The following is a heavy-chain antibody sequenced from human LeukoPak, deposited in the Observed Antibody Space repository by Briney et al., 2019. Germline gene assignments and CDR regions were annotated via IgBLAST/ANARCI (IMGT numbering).Heavy chain of an antibody. J-gene: IGHJ6*03. V-gene: IGHV3-11*01. CDR2: ISSSGSTV. CDR1: GFTFSDYY. CDR3: ARLGHYYYFMDV. Sequence: GGSLRLSCAASGFTFSDYYMSWIRQAPGEGLEWVPYISSSGSTVYYADSLKGRFTISRDNAKNSLYLQMNSLRAEDTAVYYCARLGHYYYFMDVWGKGTTVTVSS.